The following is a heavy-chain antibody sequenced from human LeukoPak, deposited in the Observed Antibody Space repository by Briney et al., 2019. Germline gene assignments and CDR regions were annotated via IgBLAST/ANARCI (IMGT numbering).Heavy chain of an antibody. V-gene: IGHV4-39*01. CDR1: GGYISSSSYY. D-gene: IGHD4-11*01. Sequence: SETLSLTCTVSGGYISSSSYYWGWIRQPPGKGLEWIGSIYYSGSTYYNPSLKSRVTISVDTSKNQFSLKRSSVTAADTAVYYCARLPRDYSNSHVIDYWGQGTLVTVSS. CDR3: ARLPRDYSNSHVIDY. J-gene: IGHJ4*02. CDR2: IYYSGST.